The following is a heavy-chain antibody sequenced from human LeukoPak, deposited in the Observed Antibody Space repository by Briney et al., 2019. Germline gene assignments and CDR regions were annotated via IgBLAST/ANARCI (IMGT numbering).Heavy chain of an antibody. D-gene: IGHD3-10*01. V-gene: IGHV3-53*01. J-gene: IGHJ4*02. CDR1: VLTFSRYR. CDR2: ICNAVT. CDR3: ARLRGNTMVEY. Sequence: GRTLSLSCAASVLTFSRYRMNWVRGAPREGREGGSLICNAVTYADSTKARFTIPRDDSKNTLNLQMNSLRADDTAVYYCARLRGNTMVEYWGQGTLVTVSS.